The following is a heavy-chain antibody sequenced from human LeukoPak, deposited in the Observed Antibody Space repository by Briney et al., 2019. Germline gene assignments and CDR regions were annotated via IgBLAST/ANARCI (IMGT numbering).Heavy chain of an antibody. D-gene: IGHD2-8*01. J-gene: IGHJ5*02. Sequence: PSETLSLTCTVSGGSISSYYWSWIRQPPGKGLEWIGEINHSGSTNYNPSLKSRVTISVDTSKNQFSLKLSSVTAADTAVYYCAREAHIVLMVYAINNWFDPWGQGTLVTVSS. V-gene: IGHV4-34*01. CDR2: INHSGST. CDR1: GGSISSYY. CDR3: AREAHIVLMVYAINNWFDP.